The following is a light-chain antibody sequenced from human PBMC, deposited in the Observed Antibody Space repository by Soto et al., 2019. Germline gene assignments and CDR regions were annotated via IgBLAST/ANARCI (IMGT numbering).Light chain of an antibody. CDR3: QQYDSSPWT. CDR1: QSVSNSY. Sequence: EIVLTQSPGTLSLSPGERANLSCRASQSVSNSYLAWYQRIPGQSPRLLIYGASRRATGIPDRFSGSGSGTDFTLTISRLEPEDFAVYYCQQYDSSPWTFGQGTKVEIK. V-gene: IGKV3-20*01. CDR2: GAS. J-gene: IGKJ1*01.